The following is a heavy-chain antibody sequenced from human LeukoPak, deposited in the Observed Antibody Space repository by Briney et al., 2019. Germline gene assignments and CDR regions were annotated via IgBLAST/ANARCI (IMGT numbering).Heavy chain of an antibody. V-gene: IGHV4-59*01. CDR3: ARADDYVWRSYRPTYYFDY. Sequence: SETLSLTCTVSGGSISSYYWSWIRQPPGKGLEWVGYIYYSGSTNYNPSLRRRVTISVDTSKNQFSLKLSSVTAADTAVYYCARADDYVWRSYRPTYYFDYWGQGTLVTVSS. J-gene: IGHJ4*02. D-gene: IGHD3-16*02. CDR1: GGSISSYY. CDR2: IYYSGST.